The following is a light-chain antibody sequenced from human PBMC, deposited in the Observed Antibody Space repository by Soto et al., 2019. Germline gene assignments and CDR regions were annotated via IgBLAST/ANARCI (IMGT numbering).Light chain of an antibody. CDR3: SSYTTSSTRV. CDR2: EVS. J-gene: IGLJ1*01. CDR1: SSDVGIYNY. V-gene: IGLV2-14*01. Sequence: QSVLTQPASVSGSPGQSIAISCTGSSSDVGIYNYVSWYQQHPGKVPKLIIYEVSSRPSGVSNRFSGSKSGNTASLTISGHQAEDEADYYCSSYTTSSTRVFGTGTKVTVL.